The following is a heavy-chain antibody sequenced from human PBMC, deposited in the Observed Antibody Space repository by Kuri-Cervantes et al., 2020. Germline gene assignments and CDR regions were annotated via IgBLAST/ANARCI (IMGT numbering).Heavy chain of an antibody. J-gene: IGHJ6*02. CDR2: INPSGSTV. Sequence: GGSLRLSCAASGFTFSDWYMSWIRQAPGKGLEWVSYINPSGSTVYYADSVKGRFTISRDNAKNSPYLQVNSLRAEDTAVYYCARGHYGLDVWGQGTTVTVSS. V-gene: IGHV3-11*01. CDR3: ARGHYGLDV. CDR1: GFTFSDWY.